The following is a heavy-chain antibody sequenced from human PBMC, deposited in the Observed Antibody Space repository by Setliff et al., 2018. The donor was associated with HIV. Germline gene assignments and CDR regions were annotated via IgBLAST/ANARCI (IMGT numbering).Heavy chain of an antibody. D-gene: IGHD6-13*01. J-gene: IGHJ6*03. CDR1: GGSFSDYF. CDR2: IYYSGST. CDR3: ARSVDLGGSWIQDYYYMDV. V-gene: IGHV4-34*01. Sequence: SETLSLTCAVYGGSFSDYFWTWIRQPPGRGLEWIGYIYYSGSTYYNPSLRSRVTISLDTSKNQFSLKLTSVTAADTGVYFCARSVDLGGSWIQDYYYMDVWGKGTTVTVSS.